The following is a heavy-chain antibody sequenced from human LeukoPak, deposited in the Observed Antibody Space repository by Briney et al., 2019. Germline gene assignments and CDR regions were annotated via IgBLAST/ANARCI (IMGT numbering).Heavy chain of an antibody. D-gene: IGHD3-3*01. V-gene: IGHV3-23*01. CDR3: AKRVPLTALDS. J-gene: IGHJ5*01. CDR2: IGSGSVDK. Sequence: GGSLRLSCAASGFSFNIYAMGWVRQAPGKGLEWVSVIGSGSVDKHYADTVRGRFDISRDNSKNRLFLQMNSLRVEDSGVYYCAKRVPLTALDSWGQGTLVTVSS. CDR1: GFSFNIYA.